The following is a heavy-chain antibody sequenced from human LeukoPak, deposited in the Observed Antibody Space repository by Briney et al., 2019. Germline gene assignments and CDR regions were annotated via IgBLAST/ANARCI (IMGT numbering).Heavy chain of an antibody. CDR1: GGSISSYY. D-gene: IGHD6-13*01. CDR2: IYYSGST. CDR3: ARISSSNWYNERGAFDV. V-gene: IGHV4-59*12. J-gene: IGHJ3*01. Sequence: PSETLSLTCTVSGGSISSYYWSWIRQPPGKGLEWIGYIYYSGSTNYNPSLKSRVTMSVDTSKNQFSLKLSSVTAADTAVYYCARISSSNWYNERGAFDVWGQGTMVTVSS.